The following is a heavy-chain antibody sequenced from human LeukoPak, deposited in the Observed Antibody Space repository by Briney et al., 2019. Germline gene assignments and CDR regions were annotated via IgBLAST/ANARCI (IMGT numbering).Heavy chain of an antibody. V-gene: IGHV4-30-2*01. Sequence: SQTLSLTCAVSGGSISSGGYSWSWIRQPPGKGLEWIGYIYHGGSTYYNPSLKSRVTISVDRSKNQFSLKLSSVTAADTAVYYCARVAHHAPDYWGQGTLVTVSS. CDR3: ARVAHHAPDY. CDR1: GGSISSGGYS. CDR2: IYHGGST. J-gene: IGHJ4*02. D-gene: IGHD1-14*01.